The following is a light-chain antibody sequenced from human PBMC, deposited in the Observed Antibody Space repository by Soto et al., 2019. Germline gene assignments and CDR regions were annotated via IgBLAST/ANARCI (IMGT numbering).Light chain of an antibody. Sequence: QSALTQPASVSGSPGQSITISGTGTNSDVGSHNFVSWYQQYPGKAPKLLIYEASKRPSGLSNRFSGSKSGNTASLTISGLQAEDEADYYCCSLTNGATWVFGGGTMLTVL. CDR2: EAS. J-gene: IGLJ3*02. CDR3: CSLTNGATWV. V-gene: IGLV2-14*02. CDR1: NSDVGSHNF.